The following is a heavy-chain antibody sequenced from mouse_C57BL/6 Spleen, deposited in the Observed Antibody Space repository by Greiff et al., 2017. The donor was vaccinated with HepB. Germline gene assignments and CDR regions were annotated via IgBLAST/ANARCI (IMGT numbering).Heavy chain of an antibody. CDR3: GRAPASYSNYLYYFLY. V-gene: IGHV3-6*01. D-gene: IGHD2-5*01. J-gene: IGHJ2*01. Sequence: DVKLQESGPGLVKPSQSLSLTCSVTGYSITSGYYWNWIRQFPGNKLEWMGYISYDGSNNYNPSLKNRISITRDTTTNQFFLKLNSVTTEDTATYSWGRAPASYSNYLYYFLYWCRGTTHTVSS. CDR1: GYSITSGYY. CDR2: ISYDGSN.